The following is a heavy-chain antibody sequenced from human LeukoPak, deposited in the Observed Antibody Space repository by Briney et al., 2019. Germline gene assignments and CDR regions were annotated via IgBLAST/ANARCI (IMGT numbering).Heavy chain of an antibody. CDR3: ARDTYYYDSSGYFVEDSFDY. J-gene: IGHJ4*02. CDR2: INSDGSST. D-gene: IGHD3-22*01. V-gene: IGHV3-74*01. Sequence: GGSLRHSCAASGFTFSSYWMHWVRQVPGKGLVWVPRINSDGSSTSYADSVKGRFTISRDNAKNTLYLQMNSLRAEDTAVYYCARDTYYYDSSGYFVEDSFDYWGQGTLVTVSS. CDR1: GFTFSSYW.